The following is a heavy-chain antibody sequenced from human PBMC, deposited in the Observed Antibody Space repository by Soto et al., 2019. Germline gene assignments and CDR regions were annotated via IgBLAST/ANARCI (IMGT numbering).Heavy chain of an antibody. CDR3: ARDRPVVASNAFDI. V-gene: IGHV3-23*01. CDR2: ISGGGGST. J-gene: IGHJ3*02. Sequence: GGSLRLSCAASEFTFRHYAMSWVRQAPGKGLEWVSAISGGGGSTHYTDSVKGRFTVSRGNSKNSLYLQMNSLRAEDTAVYYCARDRPVVASNAFDIWGQGTMVTVSS. D-gene: IGHD2-15*01. CDR1: EFTFRHYA.